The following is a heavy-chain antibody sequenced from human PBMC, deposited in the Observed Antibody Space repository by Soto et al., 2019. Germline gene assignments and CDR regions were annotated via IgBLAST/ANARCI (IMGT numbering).Heavy chain of an antibody. V-gene: IGHV4-31*03. J-gene: IGHJ5*02. CDR1: GGSISSGGYY. CDR2: IYYSGST. D-gene: IGHD5-18*01. Sequence: PSETLSLTCTVSGGSISSGGYYWSWIRQHPGKGLEWIGYIYYSGSTYYNPSLKSRVTISVDTSKNQFSLKLSSVTAADTAVYYCARELADTAMVFWFDPWGQGTLVTSPQ. CDR3: ARELADTAMVFWFDP.